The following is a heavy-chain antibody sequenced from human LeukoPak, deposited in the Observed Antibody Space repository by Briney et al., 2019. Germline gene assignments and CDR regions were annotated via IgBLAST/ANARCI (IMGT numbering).Heavy chain of an antibody. CDR2: ISSSGSTI. V-gene: IGHV3-48*04. CDR1: GFTFSNYS. Sequence: SGGYLRLSCAASGFTFSNYSMNWVRQAPGKGLEWVSYISSSGSTIYYADSVKGRFTISRDNAKNSLYLQMNSLRAEDMALYYCAKDISSGYNIYYFDYWGQGTLVTVSS. D-gene: IGHD3-22*01. J-gene: IGHJ4*02. CDR3: AKDISSGYNIYYFDY.